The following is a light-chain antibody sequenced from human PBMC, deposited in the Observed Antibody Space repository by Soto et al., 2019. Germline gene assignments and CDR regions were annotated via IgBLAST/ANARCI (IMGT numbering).Light chain of an antibody. J-gene: IGKJ1*01. Sequence: EVVLTQSPGTLSLSPGERATLSCRASQSVSSSHLAWYQQKPGQAPRLLISGASSRATGIPDRFTGSGSGTDFTLTISRLEPEDFAVYYCQQYGSSPRTFGQGTKVDIK. CDR1: QSVSSSH. CDR3: QQYGSSPRT. V-gene: IGKV3-20*01. CDR2: GAS.